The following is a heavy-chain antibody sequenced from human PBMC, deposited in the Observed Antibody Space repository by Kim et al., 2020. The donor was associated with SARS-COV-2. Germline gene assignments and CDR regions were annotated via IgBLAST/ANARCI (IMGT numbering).Heavy chain of an antibody. Sequence: SYYNPSLKSRVTISVDTSKNQFSLKLSSVTAADTAVYYCAREASSLAFDIWGQGTMVTVSS. V-gene: IGHV4-39*07. CDR2: S. D-gene: IGHD2-2*01. J-gene: IGHJ3*02. CDR3: AREASSLAFDI.